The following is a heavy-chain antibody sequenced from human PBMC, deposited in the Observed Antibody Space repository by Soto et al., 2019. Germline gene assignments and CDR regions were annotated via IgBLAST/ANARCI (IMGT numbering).Heavy chain of an antibody. CDR1: GYTFTSYA. V-gene: IGHV1-3*01. D-gene: IGHD3-9*01. J-gene: IGHJ2*01. Sequence: QVQLVQSGAEVKKPGASVKVSCKASGYTFTSYAMHWVRQAPGQRLEWMGWINAGNGNTKYSQKFQGRVTITRDTSASTAYMELSSLRSEDTAVNYCARDITYYDILTGYYGWYFDLWGRGTLVTVSS. CDR2: INAGNGNT. CDR3: ARDITYYDILTGYYGWYFDL.